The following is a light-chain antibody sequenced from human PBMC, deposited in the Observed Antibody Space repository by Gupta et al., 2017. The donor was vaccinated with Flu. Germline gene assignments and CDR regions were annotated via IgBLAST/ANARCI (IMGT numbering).Light chain of an antibody. CDR3: QQRNTSPS. CDR1: QSVSNY. J-gene: IGKJ4*01. V-gene: IGKV3-11*01. Sequence: EIVLTQSPATLSLSPGERATLSCRASQSVSNYVAWYQQKVGQAPRLLIYDASNRATGIPDRFSGSGSGTDFTLTISSREYEDFAVYCCQQRNTSPSFGRGTKVDIK. CDR2: DAS.